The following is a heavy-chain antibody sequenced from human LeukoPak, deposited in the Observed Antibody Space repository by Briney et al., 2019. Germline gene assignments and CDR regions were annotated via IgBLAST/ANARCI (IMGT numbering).Heavy chain of an antibody. CDR1: GFSFTNAW. V-gene: IGHV3-11*01. Sequence: GGSLRLSCSVSGFSFTNAWMSWVRQAPGKGLEWVSYIRSTGSSTAYADSVKGRFAISRDNAKNSLYLQMNGLRVEDTAVYFCARGGVDYYGSGTYYLMYYFDYWGQGALVTVSS. J-gene: IGHJ4*02. CDR2: IRSTGSST. CDR3: ARGGVDYYGSGTYYLMYYFDY. D-gene: IGHD3-10*01.